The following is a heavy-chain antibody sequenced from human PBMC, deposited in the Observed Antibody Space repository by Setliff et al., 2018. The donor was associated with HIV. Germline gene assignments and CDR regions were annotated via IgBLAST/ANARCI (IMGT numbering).Heavy chain of an antibody. Sequence: SETLSLTCAVSGYSISSGFYWAWIRQSPEKGLEWIGEIDDSGSIIYNPSLKGRVTISLDTSKNQFYLKLNSVTAADTAIYYCTRGGPTVAYGVDVWGQGTTVTVSS. CDR3: TRGGPTVAYGVDV. CDR2: IDDSGSI. V-gene: IGHV4-38-2*01. D-gene: IGHD4-17*01. CDR1: GYSISSGFY. J-gene: IGHJ6*02.